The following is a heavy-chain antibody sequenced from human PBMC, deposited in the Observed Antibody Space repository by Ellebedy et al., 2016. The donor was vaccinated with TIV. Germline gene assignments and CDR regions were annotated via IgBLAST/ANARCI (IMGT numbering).Heavy chain of an antibody. CDR3: ARDPDDSSGYYFDY. CDR2: ISSNGGST. CDR1: GFTFSSYA. V-gene: IGHV3-64*01. D-gene: IGHD3-22*01. Sequence: GESLKISCAASGFTFSSYAMHWVRQAPGKGLEYVSAISSNGGSTYYANSVKGRFTISRDNSKNTLYLQMGSLRAEDMAVYYCARDPDDSSGYYFDYWGQGTLVTVSS. J-gene: IGHJ4*02.